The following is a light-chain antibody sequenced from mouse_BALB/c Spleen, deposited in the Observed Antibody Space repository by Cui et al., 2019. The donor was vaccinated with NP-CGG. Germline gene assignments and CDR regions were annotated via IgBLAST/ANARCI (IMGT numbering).Light chain of an antibody. CDR1: TGAVTTSNY. CDR2: GTN. Sequence: QAVVTQDSALTTSPGETVTLTCRSSTGAVTTSNYANWVQEKPDHLFTGLIGGTNNRAPGVPARFSGSLIGDKAALTITGAQIEDEAIYFCALWYSNHWVFGGGTKLTVL. CDR3: ALWYSNHWV. V-gene: IGLV1*01. J-gene: IGLJ1*01.